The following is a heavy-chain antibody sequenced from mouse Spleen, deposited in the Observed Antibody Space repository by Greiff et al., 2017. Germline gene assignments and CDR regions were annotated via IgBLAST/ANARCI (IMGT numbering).Heavy chain of an antibody. J-gene: IGHJ4*01. D-gene: IGHD2-1*01. V-gene: IGHV5-17*01. CDR1: GFTFSDYG. Sequence: EVKLEESGGGLVKPGGSLKLSCAASGFTFSDYGMHWVRQAPEKGLEWVAYISSGSSTIYYADTVKGRFTISRDNAKNTLFLQMTSLRSEDTAMYYCARNIYGNYLLYAMDYWGQGTSVTVSS. CDR3: ARNIYGNYLLYAMDY. CDR2: ISSGSSTI.